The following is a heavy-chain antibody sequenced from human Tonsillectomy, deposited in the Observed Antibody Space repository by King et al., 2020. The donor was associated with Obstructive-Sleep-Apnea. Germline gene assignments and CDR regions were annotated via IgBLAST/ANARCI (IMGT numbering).Heavy chain of an antibody. CDR1: GFTFSSYS. V-gene: IGHV3-48*01. CDR3: ARGRYGDY. D-gene: IGHD1-1*01. CDR2: ISSCSSTI. J-gene: IGHJ4*02. Sequence: VQLVESGGGLVQPGGSLRLSCAASGFTFSSYSMNWVRQAPGKGLEWVSYISSCSSTIYYQDTVKGRFTNSRDTAKNSLYLQMNSLRAEDTAVYYCARGRYGDYWGQGTLVTVSS.